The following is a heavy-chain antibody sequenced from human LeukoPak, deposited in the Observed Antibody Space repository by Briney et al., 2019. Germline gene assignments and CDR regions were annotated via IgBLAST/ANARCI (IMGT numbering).Heavy chain of an antibody. CDR1: GFTFSSYW. J-gene: IGHJ4*02. Sequence: GGSLRLSCAASGFTFSSYWMSWVRQAPGKGLEWVANIKQDGSEKYYVDSVKGRFTISRDNSRNTLYLQMNSLRAEDTAVYYCAKDDRWLQFCCWGQGTLVTVSA. CDR2: IKQDGSEK. CDR3: AKDDRWLQFCC. D-gene: IGHD5-24*01. V-gene: IGHV3-7*03.